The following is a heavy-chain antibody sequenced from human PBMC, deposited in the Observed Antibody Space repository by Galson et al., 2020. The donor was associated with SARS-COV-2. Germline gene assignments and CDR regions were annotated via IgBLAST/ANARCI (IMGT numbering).Heavy chain of an antibody. CDR3: ARGFDY. CDR1: GGSFSGYY. V-gene: IGHV4-34*01. J-gene: IGHJ4*02. Sequence: SETLSLTCAVYGGSFSGYYWSWIRQPPGKGLEWIGEINHSGSTNYNPSLKSRVTISVDTSKNQFSLKLSSVTAADTAVYYCARGFDYWGQGTLVTVSS. CDR2: INHSGST.